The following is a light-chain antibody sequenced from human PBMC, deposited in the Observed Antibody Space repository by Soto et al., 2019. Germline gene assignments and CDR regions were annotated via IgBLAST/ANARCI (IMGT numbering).Light chain of an antibody. J-gene: IGKJ4*01. V-gene: IGKV4-1*01. Sequence: DIVMTQSPDSLAVSLGERATINCKSRQSVLFTSNNQNYLAWYQQKPGQPPKLLIYWASTRESGVPDRFSGSGSGTDFTLTISSLQAEDAAVYYCQQYYSTPLTFGGGTKVDI. CDR2: WAS. CDR1: QSVLFTSNNQNY. CDR3: QQYYSTPLT.